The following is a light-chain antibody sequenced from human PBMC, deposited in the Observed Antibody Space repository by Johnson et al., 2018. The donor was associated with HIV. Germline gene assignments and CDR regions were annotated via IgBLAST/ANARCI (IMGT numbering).Light chain of an antibody. Sequence: HSVLTQPPSVSAAPGQRVNISCSGSSSNIGNNYVSWYQQLPGTAPKLLIYENNKRPSGIPDRFSGSKSGTSATLGITGLQTGDEADYYCGTWDSSLSALYVFGTGTKVTVL. J-gene: IGLJ1*01. CDR1: SSNIGNNY. CDR3: GTWDSSLSALYV. V-gene: IGLV1-51*02. CDR2: ENN.